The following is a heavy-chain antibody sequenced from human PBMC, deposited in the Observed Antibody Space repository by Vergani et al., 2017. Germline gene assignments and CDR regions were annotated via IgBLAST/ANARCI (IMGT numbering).Heavy chain of an antibody. CDR2: INHSGST. CDR1: GGSFSGYY. CDR3: ARVGYGDYYGMDV. J-gene: IGHJ6*02. Sequence: QVQLQQWGAGLLKPSEPLSLTCAVYGGSFSGYYWSWIRQPPGKGLEWIGEINHSGSTNYNPSLKSRVTISVDTSKNQFSLKLSSVTAADTAVYYCARVGYGDYYGMDVWGQGTTVTVSS. D-gene: IGHD4-17*01. V-gene: IGHV4-34*01.